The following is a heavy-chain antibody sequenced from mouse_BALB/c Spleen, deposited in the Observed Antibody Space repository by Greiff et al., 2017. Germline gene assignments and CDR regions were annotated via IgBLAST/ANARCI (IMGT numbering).Heavy chain of an antibody. D-gene: IGHD2-1*01. V-gene: IGHV5-6-3*01. Sequence: EVQLVESGGGLVQPGGSLKLSCAASGFTFSSYGMSWVRQTPDKRLELVATINSNGGSTYYPDSVKGRFTISRDNAKNTLYLQMSSLKSEDTAMYYCARDGNLFAYWGQGTLVTVSA. J-gene: IGHJ3*01. CDR1: GFTFSSYG. CDR2: INSNGGST. CDR3: ARDGNLFAY.